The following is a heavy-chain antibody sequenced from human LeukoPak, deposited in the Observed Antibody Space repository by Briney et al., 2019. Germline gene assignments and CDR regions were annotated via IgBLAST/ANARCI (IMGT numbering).Heavy chain of an antibody. J-gene: IGHJ4*02. CDR2: ISSSGAST. Sequence: PGRSLRLSCACSGFTFSTFDMNWVSQAPGKGLEWVSFISSSGASTSYADSVKGRFTVSRDNAKNSLYLQMNSLRTEDTALYYCARARGYSYGILDQWGQGTLVTVSS. CDR3: ARARGYSYGILDQ. CDR1: GFTFSTFD. V-gene: IGHV3-48*03. D-gene: IGHD5-18*01.